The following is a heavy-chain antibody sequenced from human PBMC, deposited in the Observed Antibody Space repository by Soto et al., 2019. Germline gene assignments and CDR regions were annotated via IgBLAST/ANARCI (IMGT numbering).Heavy chain of an antibody. CDR2: ISGGGDRT. Sequence: VQLLESGGGLVQPGGSLRLSCVGSGFTFINYAMNWVRQTPGKVLEWVSTISGGGDRTFDADTVKGRFTISRDNSKNTVNLQMNSLRDDDTAVYYCARKVLGSTSRPDWWYFDLWGRGTLVTVSS. D-gene: IGHD2-2*01. CDR3: ARKVLGSTSRPDWWYFDL. CDR1: GFTFINYA. J-gene: IGHJ2*01. V-gene: IGHV3-23*01.